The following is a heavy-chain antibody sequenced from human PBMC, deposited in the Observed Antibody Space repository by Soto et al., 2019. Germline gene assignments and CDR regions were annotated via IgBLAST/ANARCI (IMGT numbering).Heavy chain of an antibody. J-gene: IGHJ4*02. CDR1: GGSISSNAYY. D-gene: IGHD1-26*01. CDR2: VYYSGSV. CDR3: ARRPTRGSYSWCFDY. Sequence: QLQLLEAGPGLVKPSETLSLTCTVSGGSISSNAYYWGWIRQPPGKGLEWIGSVYYSGSVNYNPSLRSRLTTSVDTPKHQFSLTPISLTAADTPVYYCARRPTRGSYSWCFDYWGQGTLVTVSS. V-gene: IGHV4-39*01.